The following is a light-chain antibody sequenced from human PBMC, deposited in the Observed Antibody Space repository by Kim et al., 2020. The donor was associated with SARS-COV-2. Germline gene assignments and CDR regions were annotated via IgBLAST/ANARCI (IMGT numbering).Light chain of an antibody. J-gene: IGLJ2*01. Sequence: QSALTQPASVSGSPGQSISISCTGTSSDIGSHNLVSWYQQHPGKAPKLLIYEATKRPSGVSSRFSGSTSGTTASLAISGLQAEDEADYFCCSFAGSYINVLFGGGTKVTVL. V-gene: IGLV2-23*01. CDR1: SSDIGSHNL. CDR3: CSFAGSYINVL. CDR2: EAT.